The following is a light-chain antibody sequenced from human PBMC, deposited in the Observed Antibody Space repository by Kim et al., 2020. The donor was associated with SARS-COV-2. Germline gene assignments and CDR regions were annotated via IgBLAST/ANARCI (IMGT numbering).Light chain of an antibody. J-gene: IGLJ2*01. CDR3: AAWDDSPDGYVV. CDR2: TNN. CDR1: TSNIETNT. V-gene: IGLV1-44*01. Sequence: QRVSISCSGSTSNIETNTVNWYQQLPGAAPKLLIHTNNQRPSGVPDRFSGSRFGTSASLTISGLQSEDEADYFCAAWDDSPDGYVVFGGWTKLTVL.